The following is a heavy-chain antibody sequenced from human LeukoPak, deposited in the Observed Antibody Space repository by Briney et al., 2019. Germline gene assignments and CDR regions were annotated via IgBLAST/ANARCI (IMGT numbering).Heavy chain of an antibody. CDR3: AREGQYYDFWSGKNYYYMDV. CDR2: IYYSGST. Sequence: SETLSLTCTVSGGSISSSSYYWGWIRQPPGKGLEWIGSIYYSGSTYYNPSLKSRVTISVDTSKNQFSLKLSSVTAADTAVYYCAREGQYYDFWSGKNYYYMDVWGKGTTVTVSS. J-gene: IGHJ6*03. D-gene: IGHD3-3*01. CDR1: GGSISSSSYY. V-gene: IGHV4-39*07.